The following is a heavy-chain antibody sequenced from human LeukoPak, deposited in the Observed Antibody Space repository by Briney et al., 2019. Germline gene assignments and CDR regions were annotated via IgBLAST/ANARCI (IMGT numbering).Heavy chain of an antibody. CDR1: GFTFSSYW. V-gene: IGHV3-7*01. J-gene: IGHJ4*02. D-gene: IGHD5-18*01. CDR3: ARDRYSYGRLVDY. CDR2: IKQDGSEK. Sequence: GGSLRLSCAASGFTFSSYWMSWVRQAPGKGLEWVANIKQDGSEKYYVDSVKGRFTISRDNAKNSLYLQMNSLRAEDTAVYYCARDRYSYGRLVDYRGQGTLVTVSS.